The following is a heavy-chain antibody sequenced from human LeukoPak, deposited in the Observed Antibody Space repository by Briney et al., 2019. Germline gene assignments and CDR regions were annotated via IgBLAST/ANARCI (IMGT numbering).Heavy chain of an antibody. CDR2: IYYSGST. D-gene: IGHD2-21*02. CDR1: GGSISSGGYS. J-gene: IGHJ5*02. CDR3: ARCEGYCGGDCYSFRFDP. V-gene: IGHV4-31*11. Sequence: SETLSLTCAVSGGSISSGGYSWSWIRQPPGKGLEWIGYIYYSGSTYYNPSLKSRVTISVDTSKNQFSLKLSSVTAADTAVYYCARCEGYCGGDCYSFRFDPWGQGTLVTVSS.